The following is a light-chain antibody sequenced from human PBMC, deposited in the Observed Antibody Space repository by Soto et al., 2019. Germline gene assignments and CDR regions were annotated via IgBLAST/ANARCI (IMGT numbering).Light chain of an antibody. CDR3: HSRA. CDR1: QTISRW. V-gene: IGKV1-5*01. Sequence: DIRLSQTPSTLSACVGDEVTITCRASQTISRWLAWYQQKPGRAPKLLIYDASTLESGVPSRFSGSGSETEFTLTISRLQPDDFATYFCHSRAFGQGTRLEI. J-gene: IGKJ5*01. CDR2: DAS.